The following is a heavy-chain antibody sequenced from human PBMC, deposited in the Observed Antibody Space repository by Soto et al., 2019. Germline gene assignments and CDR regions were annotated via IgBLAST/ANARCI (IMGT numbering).Heavy chain of an antibody. D-gene: IGHD3-10*01. Sequence: GSGPTLVNPTQTLTLTCSFSGFSLTTSGAGVGWLRQPPGKALEWLALISWKDDKRYNPGLKNRLTITKDPSKNQVVLTMTNMDPVDTGTYYCEHRYGRNYYRWYFDFWGQGTLVTVYS. J-gene: IGHJ4*02. CDR3: EHRYGRNYYRWYFDF. CDR2: ISWKDDK. V-gene: IGHV2-5*01. CDR1: GFSLTTSGAG.